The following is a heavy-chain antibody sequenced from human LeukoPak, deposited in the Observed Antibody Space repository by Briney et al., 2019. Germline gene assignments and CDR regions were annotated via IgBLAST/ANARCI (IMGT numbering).Heavy chain of an antibody. Sequence: GGSLRLSCAASGFTFDDYAMHWVRQAPGKGLEWVSGISWNSGSIGYADSVKGRFTISRDNAKNSLYLQMNGLRAEDMALYYCAKARAYYDFWSGYYDWGQGTLVTVSS. CDR1: GFTFDDYA. CDR2: ISWNSGSI. D-gene: IGHD3-3*01. CDR3: AKARAYYDFWSGYYD. V-gene: IGHV3-9*03. J-gene: IGHJ4*02.